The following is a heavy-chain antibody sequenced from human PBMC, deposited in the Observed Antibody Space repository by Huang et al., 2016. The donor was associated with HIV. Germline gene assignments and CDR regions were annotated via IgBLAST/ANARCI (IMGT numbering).Heavy chain of an antibody. D-gene: IGHD3-22*01. CDR1: GYTFPNYY. CDR2: INPNTGAT. V-gene: IGHV1-46*01. CDR3: VREKGITVMVETNYFDY. J-gene: IGHJ4*02. Sequence: QVQLVQSGAEVKKPGASTKVACKASGYTFPNYYIHWVRQPPGHGLEWMGIINPNTGATNYAQKFRGRVTMTRDTSTNTVYMELRSLRSQDTAMYYCVREKGITVMVETNYFDYWGPGSQVTVSS.